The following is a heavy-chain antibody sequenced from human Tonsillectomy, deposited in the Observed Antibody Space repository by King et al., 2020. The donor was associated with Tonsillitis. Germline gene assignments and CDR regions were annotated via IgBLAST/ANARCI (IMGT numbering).Heavy chain of an antibody. J-gene: IGHJ6*02. V-gene: IGHV3-7*01. Sequence: DVQLVESGGGLVQPGGSLRLSCAASGFTFSSYWMSWVRQAPGKGLEWVANIKQDGSEKYYVDSVKGRFTISRDNAKNSLYLQMNSLRAEDTAVYYCAREGWVVVQRLYYYYGMDVWGQGTTVTVSS. CDR1: GFTFSSYW. CDR2: IKQDGSEK. CDR3: AREGWVVVQRLYYYYGMDV. D-gene: IGHD2-2*01.